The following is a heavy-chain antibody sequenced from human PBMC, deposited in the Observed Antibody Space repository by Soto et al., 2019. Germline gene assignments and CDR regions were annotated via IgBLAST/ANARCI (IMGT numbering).Heavy chain of an antibody. CDR2: IYPGDSDT. Sequence: PGGSLKISCKGSGYSFTSYWIGWVRQMPGKGLEWMGIIYPGDSDTRYSPSFQGQVTISADKSISTAYLQWSSLKASDTAMYYCSRHKRGITGTTWYYYYGMDVWGQGTTVTVSS. CDR3: SRHKRGITGTTWYYYYGMDV. V-gene: IGHV5-51*01. D-gene: IGHD1-7*01. CDR1: GYSFTSYW. J-gene: IGHJ6*02.